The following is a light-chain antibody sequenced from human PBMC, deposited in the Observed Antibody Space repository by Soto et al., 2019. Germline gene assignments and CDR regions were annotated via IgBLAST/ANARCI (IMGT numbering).Light chain of an antibody. CDR2: DTS. CDR3: QQYVRFPLT. J-gene: IGKJ4*01. Sequence: EIVLTQSPGTLSLSPGERATFSCRASQSVNSASLAWYQQKPGQAPRLLIYDTSNRATGIPDRFSGGGSGTDFTLTISRLEPEDFAVYFCQQYVRFPLTFGGGTKVEIK. CDR1: QSVNSAS. V-gene: IGKV3-20*01.